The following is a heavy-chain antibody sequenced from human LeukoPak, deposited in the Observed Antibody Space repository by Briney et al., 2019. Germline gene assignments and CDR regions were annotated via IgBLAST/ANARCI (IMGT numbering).Heavy chain of an antibody. CDR2: THHGGNT. CDR3: FPFSTVVASPYDAFVI. Sequence: SETLSLTCAVSGGSITSINWWNWGRQPPGKGLEWIGETHHGGNTKYSPSLKSRLTISVDKSKNQFSLELSSVTAADTAMYYCFPFSTVVASPYDAFVIWGQATMLTVSS. D-gene: IGHD2-15*01. J-gene: IGHJ3*02. CDR1: GGSITSINW. V-gene: IGHV4-4*02.